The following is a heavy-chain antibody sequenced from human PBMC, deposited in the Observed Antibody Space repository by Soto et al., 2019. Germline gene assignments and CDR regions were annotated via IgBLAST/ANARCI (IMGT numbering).Heavy chain of an antibody. D-gene: IGHD4-17*01. CDR2: ISYDGSNK. J-gene: IGHJ2*01. Sequence: QVQLVESGGGVVQPGRSLRLSCAASGFTFSSYAMHWVRQAPGKGLEWVAVISYDGSNKYYADSVKGRFTISRDNSKNTLYLQMNSLRAEDTAVYYCVRDPDYGDYEGWYFDLWGRGTLVTVSS. CDR1: GFTFSSYA. V-gene: IGHV3-30-3*01. CDR3: VRDPDYGDYEGWYFDL.